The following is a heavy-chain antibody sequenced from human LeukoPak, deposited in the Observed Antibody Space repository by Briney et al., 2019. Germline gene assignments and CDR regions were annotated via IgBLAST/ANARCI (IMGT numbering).Heavy chain of an antibody. CDR2: ISGSGGST. Sequence: GGSLRLSCAASGFTVSSYAMSWVRQAPGKGLEWVSAISGSGGSTYYADSVKGQFTISRDNSKNTLYLQMNSLRAEDTAVYYCAKGGSAQRNFDYWGQGTLVTVSS. CDR1: GFTVSSYA. D-gene: IGHD2-15*01. J-gene: IGHJ4*02. V-gene: IGHV3-23*01. CDR3: AKGGSAQRNFDY.